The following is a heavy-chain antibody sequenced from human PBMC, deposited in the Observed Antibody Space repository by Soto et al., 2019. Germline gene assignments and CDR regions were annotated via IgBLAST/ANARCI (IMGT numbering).Heavy chain of an antibody. CDR1: DGSISSSSYY. Sequence: SETLSLTCTVSDGSISSSSYYWGWIRQPPGKGLEWIGSIYYSGSTYYNPSLKSRVTISVDTSKNQFSLKLSSVTAADTAVYYCARQDAGTSYYYYGMDVWVQGTTVTVSS. CDR2: IYYSGST. D-gene: IGHD1-7*01. J-gene: IGHJ6*02. V-gene: IGHV4-39*01. CDR3: ARQDAGTSYYYYGMDV.